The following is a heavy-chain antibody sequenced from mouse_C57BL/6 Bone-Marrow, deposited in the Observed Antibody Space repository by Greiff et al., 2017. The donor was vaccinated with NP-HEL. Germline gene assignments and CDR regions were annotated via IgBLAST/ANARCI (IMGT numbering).Heavy chain of an antibody. V-gene: IGHV1-81*01. CDR3: AREWGLKIAY. CDR2: IYPRSGNT. CDR1: GYTFTSYG. D-gene: IGHD1-3*01. Sequence: LVESGAELARPGASVKLSCKASGYTFTSYGISWVKQRTGQGLEWIGEIYPRSGNTYYNEKFKGKATLTADKSSSTAYMELRSLTSEDSAVYFCAREWGLKIAYWGQGTLVTVSA. J-gene: IGHJ3*01.